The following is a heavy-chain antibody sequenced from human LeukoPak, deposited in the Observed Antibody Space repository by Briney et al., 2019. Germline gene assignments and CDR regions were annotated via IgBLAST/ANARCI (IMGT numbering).Heavy chain of an antibody. D-gene: IGHD2-15*01. CDR1: GYTFTSYD. CDR3: ARTSCSGGSCWDAFDI. CDR2: MNPNSGNT. Sequence: AAVKVSCKSSGYTFTSYDINWVRQATAQGLEWMGWMNPNSGNTGYAQKFQGRVTITRNTSISTAYMELSSLRSEDTAVYYCARTSCSGGSCWDAFDIWGQGTMVTVSS. J-gene: IGHJ3*02. V-gene: IGHV1-8*03.